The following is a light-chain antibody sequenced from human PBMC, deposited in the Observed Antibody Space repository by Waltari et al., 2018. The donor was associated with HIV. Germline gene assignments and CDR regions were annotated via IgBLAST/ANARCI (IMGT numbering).Light chain of an antibody. J-gene: IGKJ2*01. CDR1: QSLLHSDGKTY. CDR3: MQTIQPPYT. CDR2: EVS. V-gene: IGKV2D-29*01. Sequence: DVVMTQNPLSLSVIPGQPASISCKSSQSLLHSDGKTYLYWYLQKSGQPPQLLIYEVSNRFSGVPARFSGSGSGADFTLKISRVELEDVGVYYCMQTIQPPYTFGQGTNLEIK.